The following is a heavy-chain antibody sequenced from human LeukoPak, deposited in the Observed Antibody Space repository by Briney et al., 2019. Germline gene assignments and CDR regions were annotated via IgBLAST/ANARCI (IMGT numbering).Heavy chain of an antibody. J-gene: IGHJ3*02. CDR3: VQEGPRGLAFDI. CDR2: ISGSGGGT. CDR1: GVTFSSYV. V-gene: IGHV3-23*01. Sequence: GGSLRLSCEASGVTFSSYVMSWVRQAPGKGPEWVSGISGSGGGTYADSVKGRFAIPRDNSKNTLYLQMNSLRAEDTAVYYCVQEGPRGLAFDIWGQGTKVTVSS.